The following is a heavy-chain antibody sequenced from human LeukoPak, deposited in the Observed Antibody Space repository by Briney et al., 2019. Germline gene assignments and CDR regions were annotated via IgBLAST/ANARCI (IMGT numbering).Heavy chain of an antibody. J-gene: IGHJ3*02. CDR1: GFTFSTYA. Sequence: GGSLRLSCAASGFTFSTYAMSWVRQAPGKGLEWVSAISGSDGSTYYADSVKGRFSISRDNSKNTLYLQMNSLRAEDTALYYCVKSYTTGWYSAFDIWGQGTMVTVSS. CDR2: ISGSDGST. D-gene: IGHD6-19*01. V-gene: IGHV3-23*01. CDR3: VKSYTTGWYSAFDI.